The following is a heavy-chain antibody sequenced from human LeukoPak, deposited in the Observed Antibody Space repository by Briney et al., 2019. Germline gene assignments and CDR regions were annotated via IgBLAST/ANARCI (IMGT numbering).Heavy chain of an antibody. V-gene: IGHV4-4*07. CDR1: GGSISSYY. Sequence: SETLSLTCTVSGGSISSYYWSWIRQPAGKGLEWIGRIDTSGSTKNNPSLKSRVTISVDTSKNQFSLKLSSATAADTAVYYCATGPLVRGTYYYYYMDVWGKGTTVTVSS. CDR2: IDTSGST. J-gene: IGHJ6*03. D-gene: IGHD1-1*01. CDR3: ATGPLVRGTYYYYYMDV.